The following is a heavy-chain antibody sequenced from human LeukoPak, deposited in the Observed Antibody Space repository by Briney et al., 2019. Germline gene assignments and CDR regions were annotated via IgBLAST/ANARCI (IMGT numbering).Heavy chain of an antibody. CDR2: INDDGSDT. D-gene: IGHD6-13*01. J-gene: IGHJ3*02. V-gene: IGHV3-74*01. Sequence: GGSLRLSCAASGFTFKLYWMHWVRQVPGKRPVWVSRINDDGSDTIYADSVRGRFTISRDDAKNTVYLQMNNLRAEDTAVYYCARDSRRAAGTGDAFDIWGQGTMVTVSS. CDR3: ARDSRRAAGTGDAFDI. CDR1: GFTFKLYW.